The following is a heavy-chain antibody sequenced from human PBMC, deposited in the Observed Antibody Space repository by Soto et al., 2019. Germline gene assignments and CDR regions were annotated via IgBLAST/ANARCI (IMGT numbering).Heavy chain of an antibody. J-gene: IGHJ4*02. CDR2: IWYDGSNK. Sequence: GGSLRLSCAASGFTFSSYGMHWVRQAPGKGLEWVAVIWYDGSNKYYADSVKGRFTISRDNSKNTLYLQMNSLRAEDTAVYYCARNYYGSGSSHFDYWGQGTLVTVSS. CDR3: ARNYYGSGSSHFDY. V-gene: IGHV3-33*01. CDR1: GFTFSSYG. D-gene: IGHD3-10*01.